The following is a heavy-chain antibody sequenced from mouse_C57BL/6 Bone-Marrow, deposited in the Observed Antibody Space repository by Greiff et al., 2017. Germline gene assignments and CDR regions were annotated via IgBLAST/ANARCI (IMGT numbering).Heavy chain of an antibody. V-gene: IGHV5-6*01. D-gene: IGHD1-3*01. CDR2: ISSGGSYT. CDR1: GFTFSSYG. CDR3: ARHCICYPYYFDY. J-gene: IGHJ2*02. Sequence: EVQGVESGGDLVKPGGSLKLSCAASGFTFSSYGMSWVRQTPDKRLEWVATISSGGSYTYYPDSVKGRFTISRDNDKNTMYLQMSSLKSEDPAMYYCARHCICYPYYFDYWGQGTSLTVSS.